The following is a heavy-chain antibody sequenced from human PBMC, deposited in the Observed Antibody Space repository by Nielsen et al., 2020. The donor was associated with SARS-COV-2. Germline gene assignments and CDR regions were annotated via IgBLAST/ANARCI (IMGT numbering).Heavy chain of an antibody. D-gene: IGHD1-26*01. V-gene: IGHV3-30-3*01. Sequence: GESLKISCAASGFTFSSYAMYWVRQAPGKGLEWVAVISYDGSNKYYADSVKGRFTISRDNSKNTLYLQMNSLRAEDTAVYYCARGASMGLVGATRHNWFDPWGQGTLVTVSS. CDR2: ISYDGSNK. CDR1: GFTFSSYA. J-gene: IGHJ5*02. CDR3: ARGASMGLVGATRHNWFDP.